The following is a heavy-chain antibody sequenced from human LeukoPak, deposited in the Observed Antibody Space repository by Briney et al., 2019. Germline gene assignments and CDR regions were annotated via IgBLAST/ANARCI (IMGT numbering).Heavy chain of an antibody. CDR2: IYYSGST. Sequence: PSETLSLTCTVSGGSISSYYWSWIRQPPGKGLEWIGYIYYSGSTNYNPSLKSRVTISVDTSKNQFSLKLSSVTAADTAVYYCAREGIGWLQSGGTFDIWGQGTMVTVSS. CDR1: GGSISSYY. V-gene: IGHV4-59*01. CDR3: AREGIGWLQSGGTFDI. J-gene: IGHJ3*02. D-gene: IGHD5-24*01.